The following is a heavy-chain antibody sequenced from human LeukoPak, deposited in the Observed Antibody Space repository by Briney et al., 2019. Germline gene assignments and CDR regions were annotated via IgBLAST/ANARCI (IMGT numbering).Heavy chain of an antibody. J-gene: IGHJ4*02. Sequence: GGSLRLSCVASGFTFSSYAMSWVRQAPGKGLEWVSAISGSGGSTYYADSVKGRFTISRDNSKNTLYLQMNSLRAEDTAVYYCAKDVFGSGSYYDFDYWGQGTLVTVSS. V-gene: IGHV3-23*01. CDR3: AKDVFGSGSYYDFDY. CDR1: GFTFSSYA. D-gene: IGHD3-10*01. CDR2: ISGSGGST.